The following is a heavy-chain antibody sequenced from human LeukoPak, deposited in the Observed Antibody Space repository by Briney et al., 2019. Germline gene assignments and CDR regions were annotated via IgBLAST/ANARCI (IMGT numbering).Heavy chain of an antibody. CDR2: INHSGST. V-gene: IGHV4-34*01. CDR3: ARMVAARPYLRAFDI. D-gene: IGHD6-6*01. Sequence: SETLSLTCAVYGGSFSGYYWSWIRQPPGKGLEWIGEINHSGSTNYNPSLKSRVTISVDTSKNQFSLKLSSVTAADTAVYYCARMVAARPYLRAFDIWGQGTMVTVSS. J-gene: IGHJ3*02. CDR1: GGSFSGYY.